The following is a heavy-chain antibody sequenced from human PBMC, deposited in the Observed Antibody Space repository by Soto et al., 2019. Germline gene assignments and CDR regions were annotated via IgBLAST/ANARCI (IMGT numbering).Heavy chain of an antibody. Sequence: KASRYRFTCYSLHSAQHSPGQWLEWMGWINPNSGGTNYAQKFQGWVTMTRDTSISTAYMELSRLRSDDTAVYYCARDLYSGYDPPYYYYGMDVWGQGTTVTVSS. J-gene: IGHJ6*02. CDR1: RYRFTCYS. CDR2: INPNSGGT. D-gene: IGHD5-12*01. CDR3: ARDLYSGYDPPYYYYGMDV. V-gene: IGHV1-2*04.